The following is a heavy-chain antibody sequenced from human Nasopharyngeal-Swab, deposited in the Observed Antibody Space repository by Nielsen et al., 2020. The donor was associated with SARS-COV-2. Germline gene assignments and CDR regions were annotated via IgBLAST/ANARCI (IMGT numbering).Heavy chain of an antibody. V-gene: IGHV3-48*03. Sequence: GSLKISCAASGFTFSSYEMNWVRQAPGKGLEWVSYISSSGSTIYYADSVKGRFTISRDNAKNSLYLQMNSLRAEDTAVYYCARVRLDCSGGSCSNWFDPWGQGTLVTVSS. D-gene: IGHD2-15*01. CDR2: ISSSGSTI. J-gene: IGHJ5*02. CDR1: GFTFSSYE. CDR3: ARVRLDCSGGSCSNWFDP.